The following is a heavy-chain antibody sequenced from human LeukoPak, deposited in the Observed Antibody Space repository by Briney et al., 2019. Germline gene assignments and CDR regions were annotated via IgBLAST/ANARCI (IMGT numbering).Heavy chain of an antibody. CDR3: KTTVTTYFDY. Sequence: ASVKVSCKASGYSFTRNGIVWVRQAPGQGLEWMGRISPYNGNTKYVQKMQGRVTMTTDTSTSTAYMELRSLRSDDTAVYYCKTTVTTYFDYWGQGTLVTVSS. D-gene: IGHD4-17*01. CDR1: GYSFTRNG. CDR2: ISPYNGNT. J-gene: IGHJ4*02. V-gene: IGHV1-18*01.